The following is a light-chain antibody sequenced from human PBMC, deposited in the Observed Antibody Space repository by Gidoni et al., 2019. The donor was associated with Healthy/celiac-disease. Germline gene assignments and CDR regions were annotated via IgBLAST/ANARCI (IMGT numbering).Light chain of an antibody. Sequence: QSALTQPPSASGSPGQSVTISCTGTSSDVGGYTYVSWYQHHPGKAPKLMIYEVSKRPSGVPDRFSGSKSGNTASLTVSGRQAEDEADYYCSSYAGSNNFEVVFGGGTKLTVL. CDR1: SSDVGGYTY. CDR2: EVS. CDR3: SSYAGSNNFEVV. J-gene: IGLJ2*01. V-gene: IGLV2-8*01.